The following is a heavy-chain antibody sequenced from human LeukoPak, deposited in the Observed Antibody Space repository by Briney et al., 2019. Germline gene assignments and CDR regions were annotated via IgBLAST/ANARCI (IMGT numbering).Heavy chain of an antibody. D-gene: IGHD5-12*01. CDR1: GFTFSSYS. CDR3: ARGLYSGYDFDY. J-gene: IGHJ4*02. V-gene: IGHV3-21*01. Sequence: PGGSLRLSCAASGFTFSSYSMTWVRQAPGKGLEWVSSISSSSSYIYYADSVKGRFTISRDNAKNSLYLQMNSLRAEDTAVYYCARGLYSGYDFDYWGQGTLVTVSS. CDR2: ISSSSSYI.